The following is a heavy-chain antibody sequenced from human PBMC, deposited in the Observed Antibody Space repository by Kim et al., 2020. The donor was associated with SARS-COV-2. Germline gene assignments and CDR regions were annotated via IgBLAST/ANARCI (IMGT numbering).Heavy chain of an antibody. CDR1: GFTFSSYA. CDR3: ARAPHYYDFWGGYSTLSFDYYYGYRDV. J-gene: IGHJ6*03. CDR2: ISYDGSNK. D-gene: IGHD3-3*01. V-gene: IGHV3-30-3*01. Sequence: GGSLRLSCAASGFTFSSYAMHWVRQAPGKGLEWVAVISYDGSNKYYADSVKGRFTISRDNSKNSLYLQMNSAIAEYTAVYYCARAPHYYDFWGGYSTLSFDYYYGYRDVWGRETTFTVSS.